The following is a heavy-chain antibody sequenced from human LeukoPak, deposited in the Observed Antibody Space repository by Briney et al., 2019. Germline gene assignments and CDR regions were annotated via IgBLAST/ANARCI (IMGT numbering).Heavy chain of an antibody. D-gene: IGHD3-9*01. V-gene: IGHV1-46*01. CDR2: INPSGGST. CDR3: AKLSNDILRGKNCFAP. CDR1: GYTFTSYY. Sequence: ASVKVSCKASGYTFTSYYMHWVRQAPGQGLEWMGIINPSGGSTSYAQKFQGRVTTTRDTSTSTVYMELSSLRSEDTAVYYCAKLSNDILRGKNCFAPWGKGTLFPVSS. J-gene: IGHJ5*02.